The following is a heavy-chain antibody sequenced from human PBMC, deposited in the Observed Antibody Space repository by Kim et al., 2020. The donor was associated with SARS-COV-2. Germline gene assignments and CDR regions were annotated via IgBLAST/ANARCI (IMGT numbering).Heavy chain of an antibody. V-gene: IGHV4-34*01. CDR3: ARGRMVRGVIISRVGMDV. J-gene: IGHJ6*02. D-gene: IGHD3-10*01. Sequence: SETLSLTCAVYGGSFSGYYWSWIRQPPGKGLEWIGEINHSGSTNYNPSLKSRVTISVDTSKNQFSLKLSSVTAADTAVYYCARGRMVRGVIISRVGMDVWGQGTTVTVSS. CDR2: INHSGST. CDR1: GGSFSGYY.